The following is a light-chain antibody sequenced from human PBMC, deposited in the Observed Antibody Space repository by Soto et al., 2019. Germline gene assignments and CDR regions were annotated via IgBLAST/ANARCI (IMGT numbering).Light chain of an antibody. CDR2: DVS. CDR3: CSYAGTYSYV. CDR1: SSDVGAYNY. V-gene: IGLV2-11*01. Sequence: QSVLTQPRSVSGSPGQSVTISCTGTSSDVGAYNYVSWYQQHPGKAPKFMIYDVSKRLSGVPDRFSGSKSGNTASLTISGLQAEDEADYYCCSYAGTYSYVFGTGTKVTVL. J-gene: IGLJ1*01.